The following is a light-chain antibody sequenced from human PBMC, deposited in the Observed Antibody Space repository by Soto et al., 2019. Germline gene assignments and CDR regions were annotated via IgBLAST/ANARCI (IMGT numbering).Light chain of an antibody. CDR3: QQRSNRPPFIYT. Sequence: EIVLTQSPATLSLSPGERATLSCRASQSISKYLAWYQQKPGQAPRLLIYDASNRATGIPARFRGSGSGTDFTLTISSLEPEDFAVYYCQQRSNRPPFIYTFGQGTKLEIK. CDR2: DAS. V-gene: IGKV3-11*01. J-gene: IGKJ2*01. CDR1: QSISKY.